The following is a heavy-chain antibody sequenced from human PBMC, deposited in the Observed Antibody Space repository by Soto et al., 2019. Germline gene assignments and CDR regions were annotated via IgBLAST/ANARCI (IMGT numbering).Heavy chain of an antibody. J-gene: IGHJ4*02. V-gene: IGHV1-3*05. CDR1: GYTFTSYA. Sequence: QVQLVQSGAEEKKPGASVKVSCKASGYTFTSYAMHWVRQAPGQRLEWMGWINAGNGNTKYSQKFQGRVTITRDTSASTAYMELSSLRSEDTAVYYCASSPRGEQLVTTYYFDYWGQGTLVTVSS. CDR3: ASSPRGEQLVTTYYFDY. D-gene: IGHD6-6*01. CDR2: INAGNGNT.